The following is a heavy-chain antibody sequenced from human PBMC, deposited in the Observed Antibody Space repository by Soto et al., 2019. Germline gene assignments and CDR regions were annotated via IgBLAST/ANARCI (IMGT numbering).Heavy chain of an antibody. D-gene: IGHD3-10*01. J-gene: IGHJ6*02. V-gene: IGHV4-61*01. CDR2: IFFTGAT. CDR1: GDSVTFGHHY. Sequence: QVQLQESGPGLVKPSGTLSLICIVSGDSVTFGHHYWSWIRQPPGKGLEWIGHIFFTGATNYSPSLKSRVTMSVDSSNSQFSLHLTSVSAADSAIYYCARARPDSAGSSLGRRLDVWGQGTTVTVSS. CDR3: ARARPDSAGSSLGRRLDV.